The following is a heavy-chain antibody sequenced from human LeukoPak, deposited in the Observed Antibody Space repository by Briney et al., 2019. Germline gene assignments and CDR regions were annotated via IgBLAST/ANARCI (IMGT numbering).Heavy chain of an antibody. Sequence: PGGSLRLSCAVSGFTFSSYPMSWVRQAPGRGLEWVSVISANSGATYYADSVKGRFTISRDNAKNTLYLQMNNLRGEDTALYYCSKAGDTNYYRYGDCWGQGTLVTVSS. V-gene: IGHV3-23*01. CDR2: ISANSGAT. CDR1: GFTFSSYP. J-gene: IGHJ4*02. D-gene: IGHD5-18*01. CDR3: SKAGDTNYYRYGDC.